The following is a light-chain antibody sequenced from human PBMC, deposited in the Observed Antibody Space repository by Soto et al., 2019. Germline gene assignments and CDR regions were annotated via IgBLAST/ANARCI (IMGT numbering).Light chain of an antibody. CDR2: RAS. J-gene: IGKJ1*01. Sequence: DIQMNQTPASLSASVGDRVTITCRASQTIGNCLNWYQQQPGKAPTVVIYRASTLQSGVPSRFSGSGSGTDFTVRISSLQPEDFATYYCQQSYSTPAGTFGQGTKVDVK. CDR3: QQSYSTPAGT. V-gene: IGKV1-39*01. CDR1: QTIGNC.